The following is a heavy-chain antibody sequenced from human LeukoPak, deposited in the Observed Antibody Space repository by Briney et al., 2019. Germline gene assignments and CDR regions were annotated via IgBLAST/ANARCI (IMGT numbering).Heavy chain of an antibody. J-gene: IGHJ4*02. CDR2: THHSGNA. CDR1: GDSVSGYY. CDR3: ARGAPPQN. Sequence: SETLSLTCIVSGDSVSGYYWNWIRQPPGKGLEWIGYTHHSGNALYNPSLKSRVTTSVDTSKKHFSLKLTSVTAADTAVYYCARGAPPQNWGQGTLVTVSS. V-gene: IGHV4-59*02.